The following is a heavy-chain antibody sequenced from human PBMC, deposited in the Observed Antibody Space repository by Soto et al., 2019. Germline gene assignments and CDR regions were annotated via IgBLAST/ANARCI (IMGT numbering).Heavy chain of an antibody. CDR3: ARDRYCSVSYYNRVHDYYGMDV. CDR1: GFTFSTYS. Sequence: EVQLVESGGGLVKPGGSLRLSCAASGFTFSTYSMNWVRQAPGKGLEWVSFISGSSSYIYYADSVKGRFTVSRDNAEKSLYLQMESLRAGDTAVYYCARDRYCSVSYYNRVHDYYGMDVWGPGTTVTVSS. CDR2: ISGSSSYI. J-gene: IGHJ6*02. D-gene: IGHD3-10*01. V-gene: IGHV3-21*01.